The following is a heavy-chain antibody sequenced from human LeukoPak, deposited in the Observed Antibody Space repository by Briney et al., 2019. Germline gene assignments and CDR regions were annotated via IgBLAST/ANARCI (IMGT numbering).Heavy chain of an antibody. V-gene: IGHV3-23*01. CDR1: GFTFSSYA. Sequence: PGGSLRLSCAASGFTFSSYAMSGVRQAPGRGLGWGSPICGGGVSTYDAETVKGPFTISRDNTQRTLYMQINRLRDEDTAVYYCAKPYRTAYYYMDVWGKGTRVTVSS. CDR3: AKPYRTAYYYMDV. J-gene: IGHJ6*03. CDR2: ICGGGVST. D-gene: IGHD3-16*02.